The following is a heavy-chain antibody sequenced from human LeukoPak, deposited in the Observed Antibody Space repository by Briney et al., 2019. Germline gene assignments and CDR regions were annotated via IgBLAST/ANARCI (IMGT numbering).Heavy chain of an antibody. D-gene: IGHD1-26*01. Sequence: PSETLSLTCTVSGGSISSYYWSWIRQPPGKGLEWIGYIYYSGSTNYNPSLKSRVTISVDTSKNQFSLKLSSVTAADTAVYYCARDRTPTTTKGFWFDPWGQGTLVTVSS. CDR2: IYYSGST. CDR1: GGSISSYY. CDR3: ARDRTPTTTKGFWFDP. V-gene: IGHV4-59*01. J-gene: IGHJ5*02.